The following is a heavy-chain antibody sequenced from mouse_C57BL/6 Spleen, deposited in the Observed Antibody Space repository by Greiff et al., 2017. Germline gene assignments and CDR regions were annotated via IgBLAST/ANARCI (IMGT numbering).Heavy chain of an antibody. CDR2: IWSGGST. CDR3: ARNFGDGYFGC. Sequence: QVQLQQSGPGLVQPSQCLYMSCTASGFSFTSYGVHWVRQSPGKGLEWMGVIWSGGSTDYNAAFISRLSISKDDSTCKIFFKLNSLQADDTAIYYYARNFGDGYFGCWGQGTTLTVST. D-gene: IGHD3-1*01. CDR1: GFSFTSYG. J-gene: IGHJ2*01. V-gene: IGHV2-2*01.